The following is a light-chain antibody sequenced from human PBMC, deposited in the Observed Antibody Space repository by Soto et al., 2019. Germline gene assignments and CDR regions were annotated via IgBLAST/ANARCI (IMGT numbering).Light chain of an antibody. CDR3: QQYHKFWT. J-gene: IGKJ1*01. CDR1: QSVGSW. CDR2: KAS. V-gene: IGKV1-5*03. Sequence: IKMTQSPSTLSATVRDRVTITCRASQSVGSWLAWYQQKPGKAPKLLIYKASRLESGVPSRFSGSESGTEFTLTISNLQPDDFATYYCQQYHKFWTFGQGTKV.